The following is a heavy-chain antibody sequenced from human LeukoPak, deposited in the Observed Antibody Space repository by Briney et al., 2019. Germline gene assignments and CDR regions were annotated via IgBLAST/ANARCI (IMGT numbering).Heavy chain of an antibody. CDR3: ARGLAAGTLEY. CDR2: ISSSSSYI. CDR1: GFTFSSYS. V-gene: IGHV3-21*01. Sequence: SGGSLRLSCAASGFTFSSYSMNWVRQAPRKGLEWVSSISSSSSYIYYADSVKGRFTISRDNAKNSLYLQMNSLRAEDTVVYYCARGLAAGTLEYWGQGTLVTVSS. J-gene: IGHJ4*02. D-gene: IGHD6-13*01.